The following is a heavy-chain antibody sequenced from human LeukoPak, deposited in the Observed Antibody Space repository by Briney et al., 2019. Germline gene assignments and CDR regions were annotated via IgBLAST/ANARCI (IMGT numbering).Heavy chain of an antibody. D-gene: IGHD6-13*01. Sequence: ASVKVSCKASGYTFTSYGISWVRQAPGQGLEWMGWISAYNGNTNYAQKLQGRVTMTTDTSTSTAYMELRSLRSDDTAVYYCARDGRRGYSSSWYDSPFDYWGQGTLVTVSS. J-gene: IGHJ4*02. CDR1: GYTFTSYG. V-gene: IGHV1-18*01. CDR3: ARDGRRGYSSSWYDSPFDY. CDR2: ISAYNGNT.